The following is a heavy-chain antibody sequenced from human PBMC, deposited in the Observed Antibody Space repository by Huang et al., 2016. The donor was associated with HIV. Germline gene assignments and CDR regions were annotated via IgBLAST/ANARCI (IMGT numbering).Heavy chain of an antibody. CDR2: SWPDDSDT. CDR3: ARRFSSSSGYFDY. J-gene: IGHJ4*02. Sequence: VQLVQSGAEVKKPGESLKISCKGSGYSFSSYWIAWVRQMPGKGLEWMGISWPDDSDTTYSPASEGQVTISANKSIDTAYLQWSSLKASDTAMYYCARRFSSSSGYFDYWGQGSLVTVSS. V-gene: IGHV5-51*01. D-gene: IGHD6-6*01. CDR1: GYSFSSYW.